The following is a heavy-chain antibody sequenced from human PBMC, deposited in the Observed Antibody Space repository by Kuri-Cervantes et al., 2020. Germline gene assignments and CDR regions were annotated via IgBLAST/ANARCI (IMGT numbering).Heavy chain of an antibody. CDR1: GYSISSGYY. J-gene: IGHJ4*02. CDR2: IYHSGST. CDR3: ARDTDTGYDSHYFDY. D-gene: IGHD5-12*01. Sequence: SETLSLTCAVSGYSISSGYYWGWIRQPPGKGLEWIGSIYHSGSTYYNPSLKSRVTISVDTSKNQFSLKLSSVTAADTAVYYCARDTDTGYDSHYFDYWGQGTLVTVSS. V-gene: IGHV4-38-2*02.